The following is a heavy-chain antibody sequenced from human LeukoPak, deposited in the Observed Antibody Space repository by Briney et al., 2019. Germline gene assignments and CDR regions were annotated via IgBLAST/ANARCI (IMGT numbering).Heavy chain of an antibody. Sequence: GSSVKVSCKASGGTFSSYAIIWVRQAPGQGLEWMGWISAYNGNTNYAQKLQGRVTMTTDTSTSTAYMELRSLRSDDTAVYYCARGPHLVVATSDFDYWGQGTLVTVSS. CDR1: GGTFSSYA. CDR2: ISAYNGNT. D-gene: IGHD5-12*01. V-gene: IGHV1-18*01. J-gene: IGHJ4*02. CDR3: ARGPHLVVATSDFDY.